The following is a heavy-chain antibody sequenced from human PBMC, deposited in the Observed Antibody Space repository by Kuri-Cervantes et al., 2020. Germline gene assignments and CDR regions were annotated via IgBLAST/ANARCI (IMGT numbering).Heavy chain of an antibody. D-gene: IGHD5-12*01. Sequence: GSLRLSCAASGFTFSSYSMNWVRQAPGKGLEWIGRIYTSGSTNYNPSLKSRVTISVDKSKNQFSLKLSSMTAADTAVYYCAREVATMNYYYYMDVWGKGTTVTVSS. CDR2: IYTSGST. V-gene: IGHV4-4*07. CDR1: GFTFSSYS. J-gene: IGHJ6*03. CDR3: AREVATMNYYYYMDV.